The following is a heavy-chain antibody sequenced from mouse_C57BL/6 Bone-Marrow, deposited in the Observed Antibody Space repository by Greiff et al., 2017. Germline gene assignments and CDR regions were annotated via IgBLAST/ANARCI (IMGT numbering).Heavy chain of an antibody. Sequence: EVQLQQSGPGMVKPSQSLSLTCTVTGYSITSGYDWHWIRHFPGNKLEWMGYISYSGSTNYNPSLKSRISITHDTSKNHFFLKLNSVTTEDTATYYFAREGGDGYYHYFDYWGQGTTLTVSS. CDR1: GYSITSGYD. CDR3: AREGGDGYYHYFDY. CDR2: ISYSGST. J-gene: IGHJ2*01. D-gene: IGHD2-3*01. V-gene: IGHV3-1*01.